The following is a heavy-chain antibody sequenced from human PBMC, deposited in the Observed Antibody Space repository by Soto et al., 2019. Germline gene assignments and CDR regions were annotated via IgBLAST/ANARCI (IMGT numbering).Heavy chain of an antibody. J-gene: IGHJ6*02. CDR3: ARDLLGVAAAGFYYYGMDV. Sequence: SETLSLTCTVSGCAVSSGSYHWIWSRQLPGKGLEWIGYIYYSGSTNYNHSLKSRVTISVHTFKNQFSPKLSSVTAADTAVDYCARDLLGVAAAGFYYYGMDVWGQGTTVTVSS. CDR1: GCAVSSGSYH. V-gene: IGHV4-61*01. D-gene: IGHD6-13*01. CDR2: IYYSGST.